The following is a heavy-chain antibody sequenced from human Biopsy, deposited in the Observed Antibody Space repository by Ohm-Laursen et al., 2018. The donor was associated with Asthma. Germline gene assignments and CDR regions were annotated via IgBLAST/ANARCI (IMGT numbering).Heavy chain of an antibody. V-gene: IGHV1-2*06. CDR1: GYPFTDYY. D-gene: IGHD3-16*01. CDR2: IDPNSGGT. Sequence: ASVKVSCKASGYPFTDYYVHWVRQAPGQGLEWMGRIDPNSGGTNYAQKFLGRVTMTRDTSVNTAFMVLRRLRSDDTAVYYCARIKIRIDAGTDRYIDLWGRGTLVTVSS. J-gene: IGHJ2*01. CDR3: ARIKIRIDAGTDRYIDL.